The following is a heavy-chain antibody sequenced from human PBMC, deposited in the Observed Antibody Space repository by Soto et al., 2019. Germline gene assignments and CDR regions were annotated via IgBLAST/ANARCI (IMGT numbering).Heavy chain of an antibody. J-gene: IGHJ4*02. CDR2: INSDGSST. CDR3: VRGTNFDY. V-gene: IGHV3-74*01. CDR1: GFTFGGSW. D-gene: IGHD1-1*01. Sequence: EVQLVESGGGLVQPGGSLRLSCAASGFTFGGSWMHWVRQAPGKGLVWVSRINSDGSSTSDADSVKGRFTISRDNAKSTLYLQMNSLRAEDTAVYYRVRGTNFDYWGQGTLVTVSS.